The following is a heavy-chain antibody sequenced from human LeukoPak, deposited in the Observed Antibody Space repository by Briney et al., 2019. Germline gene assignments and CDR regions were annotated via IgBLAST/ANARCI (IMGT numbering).Heavy chain of an antibody. V-gene: IGHV4-61*01. D-gene: IGHD3-10*01. CDR1: GGSISSGSYY. CDR2: IYYSGST. Sequence: SETLSLTCTVSGGSISSGSYYWSWIRQPPGKGLEWIGYIYYSGSTNYNPSLKSRVTISVDTSKNQFSLKLSSVTAADTAVYYCARFGELLYTQFDPWGQGTLVIVSS. CDR3: ARFGELLYTQFDP. J-gene: IGHJ5*02.